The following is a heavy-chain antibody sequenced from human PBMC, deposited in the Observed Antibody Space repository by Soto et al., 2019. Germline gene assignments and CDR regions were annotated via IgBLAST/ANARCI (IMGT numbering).Heavy chain of an antibody. D-gene: IGHD6-19*01. CDR1: GFTFSSYA. CDR3: AKDRRSGWYGVSDY. V-gene: IGHV3-23*01. J-gene: IGHJ4*02. CDR2: ISGSGGST. Sequence: GGSLRPSCAGPGFTFSSYAMNWVRQAPGKGLGWVSAISGSGGSTYYADSVKGRFTISRDNFKNTLVLQMNSLRAEDKDVYYCAKDRRSGWYGVSDYWGQGTLVTVSS.